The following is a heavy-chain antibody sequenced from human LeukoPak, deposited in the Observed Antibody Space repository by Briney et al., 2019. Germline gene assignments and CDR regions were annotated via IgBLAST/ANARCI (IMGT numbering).Heavy chain of an antibody. CDR1: GGSISSGDYY. D-gene: IGHD2-15*01. Sequence: SETLSLTCTVSGGSISSGDYYWNWIRQPPGKGLEWIGYIYHSGSTYYNPSLRGRVTMSVDTSKNQFSLKLSSVTAADTAVYYCARANAYCSGGSCYTHTRPSYYYYYGMDVWGQGTTVTVSS. CDR2: IYHSGST. CDR3: ARANAYCSGGSCYTHTRPSYYYYYGMDV. J-gene: IGHJ6*02. V-gene: IGHV4-30-2*01.